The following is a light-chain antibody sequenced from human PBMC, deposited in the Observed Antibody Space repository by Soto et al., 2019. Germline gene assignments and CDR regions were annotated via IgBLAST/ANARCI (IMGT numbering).Light chain of an antibody. CDR2: DAS. J-gene: IGKJ1*01. CDR3: QQYNSYPWT. Sequence: DIQMNQSPSALSASVGDRVTITCRASQSIGSWLAWYQQKPGKAPKLLIYDASSLESGVPSRFSGSGSGTEFTLTISSLQPDDFATYYCQQYNSYPWTFGQGTKVDIK. CDR1: QSIGSW. V-gene: IGKV1-5*01.